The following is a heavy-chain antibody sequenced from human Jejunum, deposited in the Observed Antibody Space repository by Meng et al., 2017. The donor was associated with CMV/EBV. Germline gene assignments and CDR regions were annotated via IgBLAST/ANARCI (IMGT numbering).Heavy chain of an antibody. V-gene: IGHV3-74*01. CDR3: ANTKYSGTYFDF. D-gene: IGHD1-26*01. CDR1: GFTFSSYW. Sequence: AASGFTFSSYWLHCVRQVPGKGLVWVSRINGDGNTTAYADSVQGRFTISRDNAQNTLYLQMNSLTAEDTGVYYCANTKYSGTYFDFWGQGTLVTVSS. CDR2: INGDGNTT. J-gene: IGHJ4*02.